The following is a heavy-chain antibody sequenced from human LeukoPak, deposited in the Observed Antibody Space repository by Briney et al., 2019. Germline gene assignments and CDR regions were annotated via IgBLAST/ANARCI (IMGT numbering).Heavy chain of an antibody. CDR3: AKDRSDSRTWYLGSH. CDR1: GFIFSSYG. D-gene: IGHD6-13*01. J-gene: IGHJ4*02. CDR2: IWYDGSNK. Sequence: GGSLRLSCAASGFIFSSYGMHWVRQAPGKGLEWVAVIWYDGSNKYYADSVKGRFTISRDNSKNTLYLQTNSLRAEDTAVYYCAKDRSDSRTWYLGSHWGQGTLVTASS. V-gene: IGHV3-33*06.